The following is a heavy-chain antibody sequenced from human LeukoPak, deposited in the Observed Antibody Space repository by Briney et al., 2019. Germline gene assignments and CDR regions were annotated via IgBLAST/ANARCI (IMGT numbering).Heavy chain of an antibody. CDR3: AKAQDIVVVETPRVYYFDY. V-gene: IGHV3-23*01. J-gene: IGHJ4*02. D-gene: IGHD2-2*01. Sequence: PGGSLRLSCAASGFTFSSYAMSWVRQAPGKGLEWVSAISGSGGSTYYADSVKGRFTISRDNSKNTLYLQMNSLRAEDTAVYYCAKAQDIVVVETPRVYYFDYWGQGTLVTVSS. CDR1: GFTFSSYA. CDR2: ISGSGGST.